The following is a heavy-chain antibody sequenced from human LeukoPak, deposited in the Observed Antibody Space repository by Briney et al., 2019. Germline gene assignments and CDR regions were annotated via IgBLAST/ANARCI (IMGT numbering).Heavy chain of an antibody. CDR1: GYTFSIYY. CDR2: ISGYNAKT. D-gene: IGHD5-12*01. V-gene: IGHV1-18*01. Sequence: GASVKVSCKASGYTFSIYYITWVRQAPGQGLEWMGWISGYNAKTDYAQKVQGRVTMTTDTFTTTAYMELRSLISDDTAVYYCARGGGFSGHDPLFFDSWGQGSLVTVSS. J-gene: IGHJ4*02. CDR3: ARGGGFSGHDPLFFDS.